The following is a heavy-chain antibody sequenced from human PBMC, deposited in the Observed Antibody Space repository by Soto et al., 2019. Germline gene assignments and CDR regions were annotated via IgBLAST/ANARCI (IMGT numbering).Heavy chain of an antibody. D-gene: IGHD4-4*01. V-gene: IGHV4-4*02. CDR1: GGSITNDNW. CDR2: IHHFGRT. J-gene: IGHJ4*02. CDR3: TKNSASALDY. Sequence: SETLSLTCDVSGGSITNDNWWSWVRQPPGEGLEWIGEIHHFGRTTYNPSLKSRVSMSVDTSKNQFFLKLNSVTAADTVVYYCTKNSASALDYCGQGTLVTVSS.